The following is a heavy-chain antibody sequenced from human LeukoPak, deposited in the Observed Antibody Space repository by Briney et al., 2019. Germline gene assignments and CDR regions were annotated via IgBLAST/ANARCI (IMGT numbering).Heavy chain of an antibody. V-gene: IGHV3-11*05. CDR2: ISSSSSYT. D-gene: IGHD3-10*01. Sequence: GGSLRLSCAASGFTFSDYYMSWIRQAPGKGLEWVSYISSSSSYTKYADSVKGRFTISRDNAKNSLYLQMNSLRAEDTAVYYCARAVSITMVRGVITPYYFDYWGQGTLVTVSS. CDR1: GFTFSDYY. CDR3: ARAVSITMVRGVITPYYFDY. J-gene: IGHJ4*02.